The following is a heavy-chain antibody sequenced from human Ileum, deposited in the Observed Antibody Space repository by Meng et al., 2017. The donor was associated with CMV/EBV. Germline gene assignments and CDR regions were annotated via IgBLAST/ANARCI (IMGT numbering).Heavy chain of an antibody. V-gene: IGHV3-23*01. J-gene: IGHJ4*02. CDR2: ISGSGITT. CDR3: ATTYYDSWRLFDY. D-gene: IGHD3-3*01. Sequence: GESLKISCAASGFTFSNYAMSWVHQAPGKGLVWVSLISGSGITTYYADSVKGRFTISRDNSKNTLYLQLNSLRAEDTAVYYCATTYYDSWRLFDYWGQGMLVTVSS. CDR1: GFTFSNYA.